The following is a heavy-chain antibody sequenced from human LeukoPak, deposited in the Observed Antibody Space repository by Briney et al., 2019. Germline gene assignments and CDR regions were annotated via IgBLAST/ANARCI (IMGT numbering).Heavy chain of an antibody. CDR2: IYYSGST. Sequence: SETLSLTRTVSGDSISGSYWSWIRQPPGKGLEWTGCIYYSGSTNYNPSLKSRVTMSVDTSKNQFSLKVTSVTAADTAVYYCARLTAYFDLWGRGTLVTVSS. CDR1: GDSISGSY. J-gene: IGHJ2*01. V-gene: IGHV4-59*08. CDR3: ARLTAYFDL.